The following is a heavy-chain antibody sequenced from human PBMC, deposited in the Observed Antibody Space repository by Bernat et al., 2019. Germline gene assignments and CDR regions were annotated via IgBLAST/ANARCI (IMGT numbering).Heavy chain of an antibody. J-gene: IGHJ3*02. CDR1: GFTFSGSA. Sequence: EVQLVESGGGLVQPGGSLKLSCAASGFTFSGSAMHWVRQASGKGLEWVGRIRSKANSDATAYAASVRGRFTISRDDSKNTAYLQMNGLKTEDTAVYYCTRFPYDIEGAFDIWGQGTMVTVSS. CDR3: TRFPYDIEGAFDI. D-gene: IGHD3-9*01. CDR2: IRSKANSDAT. V-gene: IGHV3-73*02.